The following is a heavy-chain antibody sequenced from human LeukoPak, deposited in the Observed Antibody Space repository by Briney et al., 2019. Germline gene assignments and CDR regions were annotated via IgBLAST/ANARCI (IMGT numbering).Heavy chain of an antibody. V-gene: IGHV3-48*01. D-gene: IGHD4-23*01. CDR3: ARKFGGNYGYFDY. J-gene: IGHJ4*02. Sequence: GGSLRLSCAASGFTFSSYSMNWVRQAPGTGLEWVSYISSSSSTIYYADSVKGRFTISRDNAKNSLYLQMNSLRAEDTAVYYCARKFGGNYGYFDYWGQGTLVTVSS. CDR1: GFTFSSYS. CDR2: ISSSSSTI.